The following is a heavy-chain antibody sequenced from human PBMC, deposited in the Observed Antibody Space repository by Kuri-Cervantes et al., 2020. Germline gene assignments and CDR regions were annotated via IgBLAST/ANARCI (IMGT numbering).Heavy chain of an antibody. Sequence: GESLKISCAGSGFTFSDYYMSWIRQAPGKGLEWVSYISSGATTIYYADSVKGRFTISRDNAKNSLSLQMDSLRAEDTALYYCARPDYWGQGILVTVSS. V-gene: IGHV3-11*04. CDR2: ISSGATTI. CDR3: ARPDY. J-gene: IGHJ4*02. CDR1: GFTFSDYY.